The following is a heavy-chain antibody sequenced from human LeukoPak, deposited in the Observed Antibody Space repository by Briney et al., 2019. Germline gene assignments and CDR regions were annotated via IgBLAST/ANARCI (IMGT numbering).Heavy chain of an antibody. CDR1: GFTFSSYS. D-gene: IGHD3-10*01. Sequence: GGSLRLPCAASGFTFSSYSMNWVRQAPGKGLEWVSYISSSSSTIYYADSVKGRFTISRDNAKNSLYLQMNSLRAEDTAVYYCAKVLQMVREVTPFDYWGQGTLVTVSS. J-gene: IGHJ4*02. V-gene: IGHV3-48*01. CDR3: AKVLQMVREVTPFDY. CDR2: ISSSSSTI.